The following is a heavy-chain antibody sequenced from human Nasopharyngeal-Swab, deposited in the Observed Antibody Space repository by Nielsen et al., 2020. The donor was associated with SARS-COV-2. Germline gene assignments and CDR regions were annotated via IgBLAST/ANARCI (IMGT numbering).Heavy chain of an antibody. CDR1: GGSVSSDIYS. Sequence: SETLSLTCTVSGGSVSSDIYSWSWIRRPPGKGLEWIGYVVYSGRTNYNPSLKSRVTISVDTSKDQFSLKLNSVTAADTAMYFCARTATTTPFDSWGQGTLVAVSS. D-gene: IGHD1-7*01. CDR2: VVYSGRT. V-gene: IGHV4-61*01. CDR3: ARTATTTPFDS. J-gene: IGHJ4*02.